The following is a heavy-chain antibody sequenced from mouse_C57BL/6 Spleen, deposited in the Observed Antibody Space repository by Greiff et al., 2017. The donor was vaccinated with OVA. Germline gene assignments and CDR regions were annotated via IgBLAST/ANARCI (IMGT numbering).Heavy chain of an antibody. Sequence: EVKLMESGGGLVKPGGSLKLSCAASGFTFSSYAMSWVRQTPEKRLEWVATISDGGSYTYYPDNVKGRFTISRDNAKNNLYLQMSHLKSEDTAMYYCARGRLGDAMDYWGQGTSVTVSS. J-gene: IGHJ4*01. D-gene: IGHD2-2*01. CDR1: GFTFSSYA. CDR3: ARGRLGDAMDY. V-gene: IGHV5-4*03. CDR2: ISDGGSYT.